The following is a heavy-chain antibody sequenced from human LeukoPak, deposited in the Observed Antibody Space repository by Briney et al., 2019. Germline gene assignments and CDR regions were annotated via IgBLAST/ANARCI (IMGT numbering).Heavy chain of an antibody. CDR1: GGTFSSYT. Sequence: SVKVSCKASGGTFSSYTISWVRQAPGQGLEWTGRIIPILGIANYAQKFQGRVTITADKSTSTAYMELSSLRSEDTAVYYCAGGVSSYYDSSGYRPLDYWGQGTLVTVSS. D-gene: IGHD3-22*01. J-gene: IGHJ4*02. V-gene: IGHV1-69*02. CDR2: IIPILGIA. CDR3: AGGVSSYYDSSGYRPLDY.